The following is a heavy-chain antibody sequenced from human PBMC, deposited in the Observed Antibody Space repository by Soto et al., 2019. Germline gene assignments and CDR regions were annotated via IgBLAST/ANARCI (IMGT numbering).Heavy chain of an antibody. J-gene: IGHJ5*02. V-gene: IGHV1-18*04. D-gene: IGHD3-22*01. CDR1: GYTFTTYG. Sequence: APVKVSCNAPGYTFTTYGFSWVRPAARQGPECVGWISDSNGNTHYSQMFHGRVTMTTDKSTSTAYMELRSLTAGDTAVYYCASEPIYYNDGSGYYPLGSWGQGTLVTVSS. CDR2: ISDSNGNT. CDR3: ASEPIYYNDGSGYYPLGS.